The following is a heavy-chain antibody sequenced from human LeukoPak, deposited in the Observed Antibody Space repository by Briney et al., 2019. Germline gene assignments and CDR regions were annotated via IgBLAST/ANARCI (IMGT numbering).Heavy chain of an antibody. J-gene: IGHJ4*02. CDR3: ARDSANWSYFDY. Sequence: GRSLRLSCAASGFTFSSYGMHWVRQAPGKGLEWVAVIWYDGSNKYYADSVKGRFTISRDNSKNTLYLQVNGLRAEDTAVYYCARDSANWSYFDYWGQGTLVTVSS. D-gene: IGHD7-27*01. CDR1: GFTFSSYG. V-gene: IGHV3-33*01. CDR2: IWYDGSNK.